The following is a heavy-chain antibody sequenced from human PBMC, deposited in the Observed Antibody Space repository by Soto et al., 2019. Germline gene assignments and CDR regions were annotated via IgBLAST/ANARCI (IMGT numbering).Heavy chain of an antibody. Sequence: EVQLLESGGGLVQPGGSLRLSCVGSGFTFINYAMNWVRQTPGKGLEWVSTISGGGDRTFDADTVKGRFTISRDNSKNTVNLQMNSLRADDTAVYYCARKVLGSPSRPDWWYFELWGRGTLVTVSS. D-gene: IGHD2-21*01. J-gene: IGHJ2*01. CDR2: ISGGGDRT. CDR3: ARKVLGSPSRPDWWYFEL. CDR1: GFTFINYA. V-gene: IGHV3-23*01.